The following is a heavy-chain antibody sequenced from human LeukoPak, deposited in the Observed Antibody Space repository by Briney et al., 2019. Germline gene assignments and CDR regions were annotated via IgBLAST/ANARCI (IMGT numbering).Heavy chain of an antibody. D-gene: IGHD3-9*01. CDR3: ARGPGGFDWTDIPNWYFDL. V-gene: IGHV1-18*03. J-gene: IGHJ2*01. Sequence: GASVKVSCKASGYTFTSYGISWVRQAPGQGLEWMGWISAYNGNTKYAQKLQGRVTMTTDTSTSTAYMELRSLRSDDMAVYYCARGPGGFDWTDIPNWYFDLWGRGTLVTVSS. CDR1: GYTFTSYG. CDR2: ISAYNGNT.